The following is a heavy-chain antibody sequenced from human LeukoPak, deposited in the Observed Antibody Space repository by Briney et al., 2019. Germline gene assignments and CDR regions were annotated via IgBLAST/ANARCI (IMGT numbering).Heavy chain of an antibody. V-gene: IGHV3-30*04. CDR1: GFTFSSYA. CDR2: ISYDGSNK. J-gene: IGHJ6*02. D-gene: IGHD3-10*01. CDR3: ARDLAMVRGGSYGMDV. Sequence: GGSLRLSCAASGFTFSSYAMHRVRQAPGQGLGGLAVISYDGSNKYYADSVKGRFTISRDNSKNTLYLQMTSLRAEDTAVYYCARDLAMVRGGSYGMDVWGQGTTVTVSS.